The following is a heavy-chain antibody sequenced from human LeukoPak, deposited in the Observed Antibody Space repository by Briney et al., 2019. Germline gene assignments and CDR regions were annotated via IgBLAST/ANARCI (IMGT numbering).Heavy chain of an antibody. Sequence: GRSLRLSCAASGFTFSSYAMHWVRQAPGKGLEWVAVISYDGSNKYYADSVKGRFTISRDNSKNTLYLQMNSLRAEDTAVYYCARSDGQVDYWGQGTLVTVSS. CDR1: GFTFSSYA. J-gene: IGHJ4*02. CDR3: ARSDGQVDY. CDR2: ISYDGSNK. V-gene: IGHV3-30*04.